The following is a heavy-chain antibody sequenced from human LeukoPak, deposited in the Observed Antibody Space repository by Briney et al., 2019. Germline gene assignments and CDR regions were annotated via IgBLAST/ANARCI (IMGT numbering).Heavy chain of an antibody. D-gene: IGHD1-20*01. J-gene: IGHJ5*02. Sequence: SETLSLTCTVSGGSISSSSYYWGWIRQPPGKGLEWIGSIYYSGSTNYNPSLKSRVTISVDTSKNQFSLKLSSVTAADTAVYYCARDNWNDGEWFDPWGQGTLVTVSS. CDR3: ARDNWNDGEWFDP. CDR2: IYYSGST. V-gene: IGHV4-39*07. CDR1: GGSISSSSYY.